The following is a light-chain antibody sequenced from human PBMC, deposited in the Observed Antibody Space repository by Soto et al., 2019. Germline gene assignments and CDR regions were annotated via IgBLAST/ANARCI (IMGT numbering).Light chain of an antibody. V-gene: IGLV2-8*01. CDR2: EVN. CDR1: SSDVGGYNY. CDR3: SSYTGSTISTVV. J-gene: IGLJ7*01. Sequence: QSALTQPPSASGSPGQSVTISCTGTSSDVGGYNYVSWFQHHPGKAPKLLIYEVNKRPSGVPDRFSGSKSGNTASLTVSGLQAEDEADYYCSSYTGSTISTVVXGGGTQLTVL.